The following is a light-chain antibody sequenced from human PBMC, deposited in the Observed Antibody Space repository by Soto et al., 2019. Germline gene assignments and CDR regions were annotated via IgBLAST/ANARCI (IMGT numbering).Light chain of an antibody. CDR3: QQYNKWPPWT. Sequence: EIVLTQSPGTLSLSPGERATLSCRASQSVSANLAWYQQKPGQAPRLLIYGASTRATGIPARFSGSGSGTEFTLTISSLQSEDFAVYYCQQYNKWPPWTFGQGTKVDIK. CDR1: QSVSAN. CDR2: GAS. V-gene: IGKV3-15*01. J-gene: IGKJ1*01.